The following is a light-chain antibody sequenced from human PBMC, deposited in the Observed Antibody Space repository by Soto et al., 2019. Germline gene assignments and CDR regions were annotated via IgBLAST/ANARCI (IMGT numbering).Light chain of an antibody. CDR3: QHTTDFP. Sequence: DIQMTQSPSTLAASVGDTVTMTCRSSSKWLAWYQKKPGKAPKLLIYDVYNLERGVPPRFSGSTAGAESTLTITGLQPDDLGTYYCQHTTDFPFGEGTKVEIK. CDR1: SSSKW. V-gene: IGKV1-5*01. CDR2: DVY. J-gene: IGKJ2*01.